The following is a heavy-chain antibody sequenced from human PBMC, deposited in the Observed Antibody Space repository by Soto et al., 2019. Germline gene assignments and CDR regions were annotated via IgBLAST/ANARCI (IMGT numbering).Heavy chain of an antibody. Sequence: EVQLVESGGGLVQPGGSLRLSCAASGFTVSSNYMSWVRQAPGKGLEWGAVVYSGGSTYYADSVKGRFTISRHNSKNTLYLQMNSLRAEDTAVYYCARDVYGDYGFDYWGQGTLVTVSS. D-gene: IGHD4-17*01. J-gene: IGHJ4*02. CDR3: ARDVYGDYGFDY. CDR1: GFTVSSNY. V-gene: IGHV3-53*04. CDR2: VYSGGST.